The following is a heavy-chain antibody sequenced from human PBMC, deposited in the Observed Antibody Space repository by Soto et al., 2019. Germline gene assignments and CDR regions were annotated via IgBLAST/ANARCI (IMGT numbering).Heavy chain of an antibody. J-gene: IGHJ4*02. CDR1: GYTFTSYY. D-gene: IGHD3-3*01. CDR2: INPSGGST. V-gene: IGHV1-46*01. CDR3: ASSRITIFGVVLISAAPIDY. Sequence: GASVKVSCKASGYTFTSYYMHWLRQAPGQGLEWMGIINPSGGSTSYAQKFQGRVTMTRDTSTNTVYMELSSLRSEDTAVYYCASSRITIFGVVLISAAPIDYWGQGTLVTVSS.